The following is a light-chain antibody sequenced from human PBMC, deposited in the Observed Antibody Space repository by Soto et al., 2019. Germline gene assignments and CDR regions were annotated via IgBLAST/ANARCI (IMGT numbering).Light chain of an antibody. Sequence: QSVLTQPPSASGTPGQRVTISCSGSSSNIETNTVDWYQHLPGTAPKVLIFNNNQRPSGVPDRFSGSKSGTSASLAISGLQSEDVADYYCAVWDVSLSGMVFGGGTKVSVL. CDR1: SSNIETNT. CDR3: AVWDVSLSGMV. CDR2: NNN. J-gene: IGLJ2*01. V-gene: IGLV1-44*01.